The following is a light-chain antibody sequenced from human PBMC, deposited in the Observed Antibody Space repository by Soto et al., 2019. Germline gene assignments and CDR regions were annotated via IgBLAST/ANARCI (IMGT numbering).Light chain of an antibody. J-gene: IGLJ3*02. Sequence: QSVLTQPPSVSGAPGQRVTISCTGGTSNIGAGYDIYWYQQLPGTAPKLLIYSNNNRPSGVPDRFSGSKSGTSASLAITGLQAEDEADYYCQSYDSSLSGSVFGGGTKLTVL. CDR2: SNN. V-gene: IGLV1-40*01. CDR3: QSYDSSLSGSV. CDR1: TSNIGAGYD.